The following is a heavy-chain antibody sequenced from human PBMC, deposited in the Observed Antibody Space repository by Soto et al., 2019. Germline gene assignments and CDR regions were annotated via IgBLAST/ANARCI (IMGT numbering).Heavy chain of an antibody. CDR2: ISAYNGNT. CDR1: GYTFTSYG. J-gene: IGHJ3*02. CDR3: AREPITMIVVWRDAFDI. D-gene: IGHD3-22*01. V-gene: IGHV1-18*01. Sequence: GASVKVSCKASGYTFTSYGISWVRQAPGQGLEWMGWISAYNGNTNYAQKLQGRVTMTTDTSTSTAYMELRSLRSDDTAVYYCAREPITMIVVWRDAFDIWGQGTMVTVSS.